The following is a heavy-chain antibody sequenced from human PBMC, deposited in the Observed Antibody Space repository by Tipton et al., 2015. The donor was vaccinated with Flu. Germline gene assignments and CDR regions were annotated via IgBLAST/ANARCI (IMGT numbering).Heavy chain of an antibody. CDR3: ARSDYYVSDHY. CDR2: IYHRGNT. Sequence: TLSLTCTVSGYSISSGYYWGWVRQPPGKGLEWISTIYHRGNTYYNPSLKSRVTISVDTSKNQLSLRLGSVTAADTAVYYCARSDYYVSDHYWGQGTLVTVSS. V-gene: IGHV4-38-2*02. D-gene: IGHD3-10*01. CDR1: GYSISSGYY. J-gene: IGHJ4*02.